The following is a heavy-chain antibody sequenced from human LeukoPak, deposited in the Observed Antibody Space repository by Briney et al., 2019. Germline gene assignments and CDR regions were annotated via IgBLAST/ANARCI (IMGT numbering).Heavy chain of an antibody. Sequence: GRSLRLSCAASGITLSSYAMHWVRQAPGKGLEWVTVISYDGSNKYYADSVKGRFTISRDNSKNTLYLQMNSLRAEDTAVYYCASDFTTMVRGVITPYFDYWGQGTLVTVSS. CDR2: ISYDGSNK. CDR3: ASDFTTMVRGVITPYFDY. J-gene: IGHJ4*02. CDR1: GITLSSYA. D-gene: IGHD3-10*01. V-gene: IGHV3-30*04.